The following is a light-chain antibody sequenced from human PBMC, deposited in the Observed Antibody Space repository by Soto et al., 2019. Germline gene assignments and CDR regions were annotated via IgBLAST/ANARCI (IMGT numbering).Light chain of an antibody. CDR1: QGISNF. CDR2: AAS. Sequence: AIRMTQSPSSFSASTGDRVTITCRASQGISNFLAWYQQNPGKAPKLLFYAASTLQSGVPSRFSGSGSETDFTLTINSLQSEDFATYFCQQYYSYPPTFGGGTKVEIK. CDR3: QQYYSYPPT. J-gene: IGKJ4*01. V-gene: IGKV1-8*01.